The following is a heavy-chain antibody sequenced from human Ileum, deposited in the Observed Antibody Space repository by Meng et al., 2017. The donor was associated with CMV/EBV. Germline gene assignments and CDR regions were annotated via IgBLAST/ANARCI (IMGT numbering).Heavy chain of an antibody. J-gene: IGHJ3*01. V-gene: IGHV3-48*03. Sequence: GESLKISCAASGFTFSSYEMNWVRQAPGKGLEWISYISSSGRTIYYGDAVKGRFTISRDNARNSLYLQMDSLRADDTAVYYCARDLYYGDPAAFDLWGQGTMVTVSS. CDR2: ISSSGRTI. D-gene: IGHD4-17*01. CDR1: GFTFSSYE. CDR3: ARDLYYGDPAAFDL.